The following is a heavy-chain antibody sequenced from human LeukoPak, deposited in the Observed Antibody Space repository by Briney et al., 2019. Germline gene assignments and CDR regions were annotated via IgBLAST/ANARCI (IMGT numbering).Heavy chain of an antibody. CDR2: INSDESST. V-gene: IGHV3-74*01. J-gene: IGHJ4*02. Sequence: PGGSLRLSCAASGLTFSSYWVHCVRQAPGKGLVWVSRINSDESSTSYADSVKGRFTISRDNAKNTLYRQMNSLTAEDTAVYYCARDSSFDYWGQGTLVTVSS. CDR1: GLTFSSYW. CDR3: ARDSSFDY.